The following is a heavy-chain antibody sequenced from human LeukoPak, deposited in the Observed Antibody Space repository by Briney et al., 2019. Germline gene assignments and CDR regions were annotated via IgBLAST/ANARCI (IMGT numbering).Heavy chain of an antibody. Sequence: SETLSLTCTASGGSISSYYWSWIRQPPGKGLEWIGYIYYSGSTNYNPSLKSRVTISVDTSKNQFSLKLSSVTAADTAVYYCARQAYSSSWYPNAFDIWGQGTMVTVSS. CDR1: GGSISSYY. V-gene: IGHV4-59*08. CDR3: ARQAYSSSWYPNAFDI. J-gene: IGHJ3*02. CDR2: IYYSGST. D-gene: IGHD6-13*01.